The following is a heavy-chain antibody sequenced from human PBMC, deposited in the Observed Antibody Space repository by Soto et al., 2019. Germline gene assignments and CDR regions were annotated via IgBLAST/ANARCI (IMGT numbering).Heavy chain of an antibody. CDR3: AREGDYPYYYYGMAV. CDR2: ISGYNGNT. D-gene: IGHD4-17*01. CDR1: GYTFTRYG. J-gene: IGHJ6*02. Sequence: QVQLVQSGAEVKKPGASVKVSCKASGYTFTRYGITWVRQARGQGLEWMGWISGYNGNTKYAQKLQGRVTMTTDTSTSTAYMELRSLTSDDTAVYYGAREGDYPYYYYGMAVWGQGTTVTVSS. V-gene: IGHV1-18*01.